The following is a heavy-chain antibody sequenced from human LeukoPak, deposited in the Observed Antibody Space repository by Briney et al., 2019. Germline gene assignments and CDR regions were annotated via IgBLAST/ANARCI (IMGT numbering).Heavy chain of an antibody. CDR2: IYYSGST. V-gene: IGHV4-31*03. CDR1: GGSISSGGYY. CDR3: ARFLTTVMYNWFDP. J-gene: IGHJ5*02. D-gene: IGHD4-17*01. Sequence: SETLSLTCTVSGGSISSGGYYWSWIRQHPGKGLAWIGYIYYSGSTYYNPSLKSRVTISVDTSKNQFSLKLSSVTAADTAVYYCARFLTTVMYNWFDPWGREPWSPSPQ.